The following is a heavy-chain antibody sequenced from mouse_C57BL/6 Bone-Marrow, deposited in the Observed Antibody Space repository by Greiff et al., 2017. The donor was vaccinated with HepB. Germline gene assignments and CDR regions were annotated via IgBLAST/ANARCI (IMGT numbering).Heavy chain of an antibody. D-gene: IGHD1-1*01. CDR2: ISDGGSYT. CDR1: GFTFSSYA. Sequence: EVKVVDSGGGLVKPGGSLKLSCAASGFTFSSYAMSWVRQTPEKRLEWVATISDGGSYTYYPDNVKGRFTISRDNAKNNLYLQMSHLKSEDTAMYYCASTVVGYFDVWGTGTTVTVSS. V-gene: IGHV5-4*03. J-gene: IGHJ1*03. CDR3: ASTVVGYFDV.